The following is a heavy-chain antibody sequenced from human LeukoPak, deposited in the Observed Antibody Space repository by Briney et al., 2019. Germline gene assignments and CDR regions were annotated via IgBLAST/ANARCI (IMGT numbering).Heavy chain of an antibody. CDR1: GGSFSGYY. J-gene: IGHJ4*02. Sequence: SETLSLTCAVYGGSFSGYYWSWIRQPPGKGLEWIGEINHSGSTNYNPSLKSRVTISVDTSKNQFSLKLSSVTAADPAVYYCARSDYYGSGPPFDYWGQGTLVTVSS. CDR3: ARSDYYGSGPPFDY. CDR2: INHSGST. D-gene: IGHD3-10*01. V-gene: IGHV4-34*01.